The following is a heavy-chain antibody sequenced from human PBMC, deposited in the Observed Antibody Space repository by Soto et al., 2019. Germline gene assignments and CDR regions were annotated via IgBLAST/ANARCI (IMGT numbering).Heavy chain of an antibody. CDR2: MNHSGST. CDR1: GGSFGGYY. Sequence: SETLSLACAVYGGSFGGYYWTWIRQPPGTGLEWIGEMNHSGSTDYNPYLKSRGTISVDTSKNQFSLKLSSVTAADTALDYCARVRVRRDYSDSSGYYSRAMDAWGQGTTVTVS. D-gene: IGHD3-22*01. CDR3: ARVRVRRDYSDSSGYYSRAMDA. V-gene: IGHV4-34*01. J-gene: IGHJ6*02.